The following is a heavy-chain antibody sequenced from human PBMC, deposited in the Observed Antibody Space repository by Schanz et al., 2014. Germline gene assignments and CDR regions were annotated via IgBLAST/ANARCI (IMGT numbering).Heavy chain of an antibody. CDR3: AREVGGSFGQHY. J-gene: IGHJ4*02. CDR1: GFTFSDHH. Sequence: VQLVESGGALVQPGGSLRLSCAASGFTFSDHHMDWVRQAPGKGLDWVGIIKPDGSEKFYVDSVKGRFTISRDNAKNLMYLPLNSLRAEDTAVYYCAREVGGSFGQHYWGQGALVTVSS. CDR2: IKPDGSEK. V-gene: IGHV3-7*01. D-gene: IGHD1-26*01.